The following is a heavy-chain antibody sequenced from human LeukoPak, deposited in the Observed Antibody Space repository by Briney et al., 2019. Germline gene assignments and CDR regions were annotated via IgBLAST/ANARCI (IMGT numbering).Heavy chain of an antibody. CDR2: INWNGGST. CDR3: ARVATYSSSHYFDS. Sequence: GGSLRLSCAASGFTFDDYGMSWVRQAPGKGLEWVSGINWNGGSTGYADSVKGRFTISRDNAKNSLYLQMNSLRAEDTALYYCARVATYSSSHYFDSWGQGTLVTVSS. CDR1: GFTFDDYG. J-gene: IGHJ4*02. V-gene: IGHV3-20*04. D-gene: IGHD6-13*01.